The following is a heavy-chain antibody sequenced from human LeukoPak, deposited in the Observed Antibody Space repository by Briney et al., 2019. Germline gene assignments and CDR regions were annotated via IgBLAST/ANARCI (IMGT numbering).Heavy chain of an antibody. CDR3: AKDFIAMSDWEPLGY. Sequence: PGGSLRLSCAASGFTFSSYCMHWVRQAPGKGLEWVAFIRYDGNNKYYADSVKGRFTISRDNSKNTLYLQMNSLRDEDTAVYYCAKDFIAMSDWEPLGYWGQGILVTVSS. J-gene: IGHJ4*02. CDR1: GFTFSSYC. D-gene: IGHD1-26*01. V-gene: IGHV3-30*02. CDR2: IRYDGNNK.